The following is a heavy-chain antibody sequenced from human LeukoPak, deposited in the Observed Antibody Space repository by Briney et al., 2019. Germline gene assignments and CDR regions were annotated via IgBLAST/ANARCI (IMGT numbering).Heavy chain of an antibody. J-gene: IGHJ4*02. V-gene: IGHV4-39*07. CDR2: IYYSGST. CDR1: GGSISSSSYY. Sequence: PSETLSLTCTVSGGSISSSSYYWGWIRQPPGKGLEWIGSIYYSGSTYYNPSLKSRVTISVDTSKNQFSLKLSSVTAADTAVYYCARAYDFWSGYPYYFVYWGQGTLVTVSS. D-gene: IGHD3-3*01. CDR3: ARAYDFWSGYPYYFVY.